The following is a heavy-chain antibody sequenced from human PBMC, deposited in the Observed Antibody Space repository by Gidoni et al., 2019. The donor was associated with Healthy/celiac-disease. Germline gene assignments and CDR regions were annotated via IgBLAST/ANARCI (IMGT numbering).Heavy chain of an antibody. CDR3: ARDRVAVAGTATGAYYYYYGMDV. D-gene: IGHD6-19*01. Sequence: EVQLVESGGGLVKPGGSLRLSCAASGFPFSSYSLNWVRQAPGKGLEWVLSISSSSSYIYYADSVKGRFTISRDNAKNSLYLQMNSLRAEDTAVYYCARDRVAVAGTATGAYYYYYGMDVWGQGTTVTVSS. CDR1: GFPFSSYS. V-gene: IGHV3-21*01. CDR2: ISSSSSYI. J-gene: IGHJ6*02.